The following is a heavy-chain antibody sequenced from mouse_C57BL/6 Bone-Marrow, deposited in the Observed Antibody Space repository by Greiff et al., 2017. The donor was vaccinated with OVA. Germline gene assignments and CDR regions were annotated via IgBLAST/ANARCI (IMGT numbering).Heavy chain of an antibody. Sequence: EVKLMESGGGLVQPKGSLKLSCAASGFSFNTYAMNWVRQAPGKGLEWVARIRSKSNNYATYYADSVKDRFTISRDDSESMLYLQMNNLKTEDTAMYYCVRGGYDGYYVAWFAYWGQGTLVTVSA. CDR1: GFSFNTYA. CDR3: VRGGYDGYYVAWFAY. D-gene: IGHD2-3*01. J-gene: IGHJ3*01. CDR2: IRSKSNNYAT. V-gene: IGHV10-1*01.